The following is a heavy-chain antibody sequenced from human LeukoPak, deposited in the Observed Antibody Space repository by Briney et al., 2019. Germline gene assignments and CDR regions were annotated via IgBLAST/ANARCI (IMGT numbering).Heavy chain of an antibody. V-gene: IGHV3-23*01. Sequence: GGSLRLSCAASGFTIKLYAMSWVRQAPGKGLEWVSGISAGGSTFYTDSVKGRFTISRDNSRDSVDLQMNNLRVADTAAYYCAKVEGYCSDYICYPGGTWWFDPWGQGTQVTVSS. D-gene: IGHD2-15*01. CDR2: ISAGGST. J-gene: IGHJ5*02. CDR3: AKVEGYCSDYICYPGGTWWFDP. CDR1: GFTIKLYA.